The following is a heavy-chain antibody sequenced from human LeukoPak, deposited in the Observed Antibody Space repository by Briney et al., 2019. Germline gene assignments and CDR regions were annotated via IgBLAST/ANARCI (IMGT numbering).Heavy chain of an antibody. CDR2: INHSGST. CDR3: ARGLRIVVGYYYYGMDV. J-gene: IGHJ6*04. D-gene: IGHD2-2*01. V-gene: IGHV4-34*01. CDR1: GGSFSGYY. Sequence: KPSETLSLTCAVYGGSFSGYYWSWIRQPPGKGLEWIGDINHSGSTNYNPSLKSRVTISVDTSKNQFSLKLSSVTAADTAVYYCARGLRIVVGYYYYGMDVWGKGTTVTVSS.